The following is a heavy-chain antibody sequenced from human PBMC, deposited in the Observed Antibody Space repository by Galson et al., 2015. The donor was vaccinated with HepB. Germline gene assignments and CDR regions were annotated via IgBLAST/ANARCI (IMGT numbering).Heavy chain of an antibody. CDR2: IFHSGDT. CDR1: GGSISTRDW. D-gene: IGHD1-26*01. V-gene: IGHV4-4*02. J-gene: IGHJ4*02. CDR3: ARGELARGFDS. Sequence: LSLTCAVSGGSISTRDWWNWVRQSPGKGLEWIGEIFHSGDTNYSPSLRSRVTMSVDRSKNQFSLNLNSVAAADTALYYCARGELARGFDSWGQGTLVTVSS.